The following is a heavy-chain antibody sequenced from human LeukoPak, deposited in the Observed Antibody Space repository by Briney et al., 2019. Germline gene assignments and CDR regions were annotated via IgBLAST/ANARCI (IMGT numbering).Heavy chain of an antibody. CDR1: GGSFSGYY. Sequence: KPSETLSLTCAVYGGSFSGYYWSWIRQPPGKGLEWIGEINHSGSTNYNPSLKSRVTISVDTSKNQFSLKLSSVTAADTAAYYCARVLYCSGGSCYSQMYYFDYWGQGTLVTVSS. CDR2: INHSGST. CDR3: ARVLYCSGGSCYSQMYYFDY. D-gene: IGHD2-15*01. V-gene: IGHV4-34*01. J-gene: IGHJ4*02.